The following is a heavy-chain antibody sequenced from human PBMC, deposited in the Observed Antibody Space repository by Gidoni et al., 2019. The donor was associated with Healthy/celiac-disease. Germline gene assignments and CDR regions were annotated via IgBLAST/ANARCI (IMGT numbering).Heavy chain of an antibody. CDR1: GYSISSGYY. D-gene: IGHD6-13*01. V-gene: IGHV4-38-2*01. Sequence: QVQLQESGPGLVKPSETLSLTCAVSGYSISSGYYWGWIRQPPGKGLEWIGSIYHSGSTYYNPPLKSRVTISVDTSKNQFSLKLSSVTAADTAVYYCARHASTAVTLATGFDYWGQGTLVTVSS. CDR2: IYHSGST. J-gene: IGHJ4*02. CDR3: ARHASTAVTLATGFDY.